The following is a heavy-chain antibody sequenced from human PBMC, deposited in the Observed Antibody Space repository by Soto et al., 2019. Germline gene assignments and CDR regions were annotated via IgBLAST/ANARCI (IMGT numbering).Heavy chain of an antibody. D-gene: IGHD2-8*01. Sequence: GWSLRLSCASSVFTFISYAMSWVHQAPGKGLEWVSAISGSGGSTYYADSVKGRFTISRDNSKNTLYLQMNSLRAEDTAVYYCAKELVLMVYAPFDYWGQGTLVTVSS. J-gene: IGHJ4*02. CDR2: ISGSGGST. CDR3: AKELVLMVYAPFDY. V-gene: IGHV3-23*01. CDR1: VFTFISYA.